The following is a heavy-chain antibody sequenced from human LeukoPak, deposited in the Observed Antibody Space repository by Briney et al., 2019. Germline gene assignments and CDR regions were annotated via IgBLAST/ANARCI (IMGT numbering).Heavy chain of an antibody. CDR3: ASEGSGWLSMGGANWFDP. Sequence: SVKVSCKASGGTFSSYAISWVRQAPGQGLEWMGGIIPIFGTANYAQKFQGRVTITTDESTSTAYMELSSLRSEDTAVYYCASEGSGWLSMGGANWFDPWGQGTLVTVSS. V-gene: IGHV1-69*05. D-gene: IGHD5-24*01. CDR2: IIPIFGTA. CDR1: GGTFSSYA. J-gene: IGHJ5*02.